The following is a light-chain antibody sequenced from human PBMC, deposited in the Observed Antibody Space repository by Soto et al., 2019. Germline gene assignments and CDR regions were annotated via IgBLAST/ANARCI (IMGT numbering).Light chain of an antibody. CDR1: QDVSTN. J-gene: IGKJ2*03. CDR2: GAS. Sequence: ETVMTQSPDTLSVSPGESATLSCRASQDVSTNLAWFHQKPGQTPRLVLYGASKRATGIPARFSGSGSGRNFTLTISSLQSEDFGVYYCQHYNNWPPYSFGQGTKVEIK. CDR3: QHYNNWPPYS. V-gene: IGKV3-15*01.